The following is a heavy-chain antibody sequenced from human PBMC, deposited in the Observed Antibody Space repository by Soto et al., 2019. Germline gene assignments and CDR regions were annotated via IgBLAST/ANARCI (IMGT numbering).Heavy chain of an antibody. Sequence: QVQLVQSGAEVKKPGSSVKVSCKASGGTFSSYAISWVRQAPGQGLEWMGGIIPIFGTANYAQKFQGRLTITADESTSTAYMELSSLRSEDTAVYYCARIIIADRPPEEGEDYYYGMHVWGQGTTVTVSS. CDR2: IIPIFGTA. CDR3: ARIIIADRPPEEGEDYYYGMHV. D-gene: IGHD6-6*01. V-gene: IGHV1-69*01. J-gene: IGHJ6*02. CDR1: GGTFSSYA.